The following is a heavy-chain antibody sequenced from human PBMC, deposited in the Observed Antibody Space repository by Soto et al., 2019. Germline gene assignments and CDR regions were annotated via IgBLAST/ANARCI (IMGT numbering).Heavy chain of an antibody. CDR1: GFTFDDYG. CDR2: INCNGSST. Sequence: PGGSLRLSCVASGFTFDDYGMNWVRQVPGKGLVWVSGINCNGSSTHYADSVKGRFTISRDNAKNTLYLQMNSLRAEDMAVYYCARLAAEGGSWGQGTLVTVSS. J-gene: IGHJ5*02. V-gene: IGHV3-20*04. D-gene: IGHD6-25*01. CDR3: ARLAAEGGS.